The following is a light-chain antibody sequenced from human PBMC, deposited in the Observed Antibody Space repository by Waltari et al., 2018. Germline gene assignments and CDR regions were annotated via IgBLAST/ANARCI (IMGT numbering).Light chain of an antibody. CDR3: NSYTGSSSWV. CDR1: NSAVGFYNY. CDR2: DVS. V-gene: IGLV2-14*03. J-gene: IGLJ3*02. Sequence: QSALTQPASVSGSPGQSITISCTGPNSAVGFYNYVSWYQQHPGKAPKPLIYDVSVRPSGVSNRFSGSKSGNTASLTISGLQAEDEADYYCNSYTGSSSWVFGGGTRLTVL.